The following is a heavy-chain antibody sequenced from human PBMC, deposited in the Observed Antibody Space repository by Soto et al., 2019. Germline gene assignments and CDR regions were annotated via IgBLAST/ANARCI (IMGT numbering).Heavy chain of an antibody. D-gene: IGHD3-10*01. CDR2: IDKVGTDS. V-gene: IGHV3-74*01. Sequence: SVHWVRQAPGKGLVWVSGIDKVGTDSTYADSVKGRFTSSRDNAKNTVYLQMNSLRVEDTAVYYCARGWFGPDVWGKGTTVTVSS. CDR3: ARGWFGPDV. J-gene: IGHJ6*04. CDR1: S.